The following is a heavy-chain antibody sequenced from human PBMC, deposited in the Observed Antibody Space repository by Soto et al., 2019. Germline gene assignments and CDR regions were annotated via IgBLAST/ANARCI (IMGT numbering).Heavy chain of an antibody. CDR3: AKDNYVDTAMVTFDY. CDR2: ISSSGRNT. CDR1: GFTISSYA. V-gene: IGHV3-23*01. D-gene: IGHD5-18*01. J-gene: IGHJ4*02. Sequence: GGSLRLSCAASGFTISSYAMSWVRQAPGKGLEWVSAISSSGRNTYYADSVKGRFTISRDNSKNTLYLQMNSLRAEDTAVYYCAKDNYVDTAMVTFDYWGQGTLVTVSS.